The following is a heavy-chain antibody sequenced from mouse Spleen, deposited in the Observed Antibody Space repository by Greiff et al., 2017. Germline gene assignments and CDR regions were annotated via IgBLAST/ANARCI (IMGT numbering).Heavy chain of an antibody. V-gene: IGHV1-7*01. D-gene: IGHD1-1*01. Sequence: QVQLQQSGAELAKPGASVKLSCKASGYTFSSYWMHWVKQRPGQGLEWIGHINPSSGYTRYNQKFKDKATLTADKSSSTAYMQLSSLTYEDSAVYNCAREDYGNFAYWGQRDLVNGSA. CDR2: INPSSGYT. CDR1: GYTFSSYW. CDR3: AREDYGNFAY. J-gene: IGHJ3*01.